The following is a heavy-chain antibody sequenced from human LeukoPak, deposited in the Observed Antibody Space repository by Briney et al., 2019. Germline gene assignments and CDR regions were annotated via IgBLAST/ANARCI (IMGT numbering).Heavy chain of an antibody. J-gene: IGHJ6*02. CDR3: ARALFAGAFYGMDV. CDR1: GFTFSSYS. CDR2: ISSSSSTI. Sequence: GGSLRLSCAASGFTFSSYSMNWVRQAPGKGLEWVSYISSSSSTIYYADSVKGRFTISRDNAKNSLYLQMNSLRAEDTAVYYCARALFAGAFYGMDVWGLGTTVTVSS. V-gene: IGHV3-48*01. D-gene: IGHD3-10*01.